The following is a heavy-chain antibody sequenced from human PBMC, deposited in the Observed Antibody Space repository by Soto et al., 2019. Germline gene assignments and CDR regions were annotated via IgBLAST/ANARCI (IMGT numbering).Heavy chain of an antibody. J-gene: IGHJ5*02. V-gene: IGHV3-74*03. CDR1: KFTFSRYW. D-gene: IGHD3-9*01. Sequence: PGGSLRLACAASKFTFSRYWMHWVRQTPGKGLMWVSRINSDGSRTTYADSVKGRFTISRDNAKNTVFLDMNSLRPEDTAVYYCARVATGSHDWFAPWGQGTLVTVSS. CDR2: INSDGSRT. CDR3: ARVATGSHDWFAP.